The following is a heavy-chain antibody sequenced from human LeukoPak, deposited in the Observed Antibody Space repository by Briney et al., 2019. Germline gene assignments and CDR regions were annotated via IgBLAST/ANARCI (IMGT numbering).Heavy chain of an antibody. Sequence: SETLSLTCAVYGGSFSGYYWSWIRQPPGKGLEWIGEINHSGSTNYNPSLKSRVTISVDTSKNQFSLKLSSVTAADTAVYYCARGYGDYDEYFQHWGQGTLVTVSS. CDR3: ARGYGDYDEYFQH. CDR1: GGSFSGYY. D-gene: IGHD4-17*01. CDR2: INHSGST. J-gene: IGHJ1*01. V-gene: IGHV4-34*01.